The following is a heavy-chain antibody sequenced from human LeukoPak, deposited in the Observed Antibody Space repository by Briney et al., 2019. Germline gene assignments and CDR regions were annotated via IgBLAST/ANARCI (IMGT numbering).Heavy chain of an antibody. J-gene: IGHJ4*02. CDR3: AALLGDGSIDY. D-gene: IGHD2-21*02. V-gene: IGHV4-31*03. CDR1: GDSISSGGYY. CDR2: ICYNGST. Sequence: SETLSLTCTVSGDSISSGGYYWTWIRQHPGKGLEWIGCICYNGSTYYNPSLKSRVTISVDTSKNQFSLKLSSVTAADTAVYYCAALLGDGSIDYWGQGTLVTVSS.